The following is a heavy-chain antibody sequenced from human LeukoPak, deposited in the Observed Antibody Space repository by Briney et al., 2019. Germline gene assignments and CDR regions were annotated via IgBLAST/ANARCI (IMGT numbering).Heavy chain of an antibody. CDR3: ARAATTLEDY. CDR2: ISSSSSYI. V-gene: IGHV3-21*01. CDR1: GFTFSSYS. D-gene: IGHD2-15*01. Sequence: GGSLRLCCAASGFTFSSYSMNLVRHAPGKGLEWVSSISSSSSYIYYADSVKGRFTISRDNAKNSLYLQMNSLRAEDTAVYYCARAATTLEDYWGQGTLVTVSS. J-gene: IGHJ4*02.